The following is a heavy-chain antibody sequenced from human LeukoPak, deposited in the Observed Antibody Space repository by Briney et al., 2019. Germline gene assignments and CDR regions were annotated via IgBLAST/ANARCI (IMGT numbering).Heavy chain of an antibody. CDR1: GFTFSSYS. D-gene: IGHD3-9*01. J-gene: IGHJ3*02. V-gene: IGHV3-21*04. CDR2: ISSSSSYI. Sequence: GGSLRLSCAASGFTFSSYSMNWVRQAPGKGLEWVSSISSSSSYIYYADSVKGRFTISRDNAKNSLYLQMNSLRAEDTAVYYCAGGPVLTGPRESHTAFDIWGQGTMVTVSS. CDR3: AGGPVLTGPRESHTAFDI.